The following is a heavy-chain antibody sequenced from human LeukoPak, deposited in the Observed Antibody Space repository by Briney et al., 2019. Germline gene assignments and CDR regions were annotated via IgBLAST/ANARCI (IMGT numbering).Heavy chain of an antibody. D-gene: IGHD6-6*01. CDR1: GYTFTSYG. CDR2: ISAYNGNT. CDR3: ARDWEDSSSSDNYYYYYGMDV. J-gene: IGHJ6*02. Sequence: VKVSCKASGYTFTSYGISWVRQAPGQGLEWMGWISAYNGNTNYAQKLQGRVTMTTDTSTSTAYMELRSLRSDDTAVYYCARDWEDSSSSDNYYYYYGMDVWGPGTTVTVSS. V-gene: IGHV1-18*01.